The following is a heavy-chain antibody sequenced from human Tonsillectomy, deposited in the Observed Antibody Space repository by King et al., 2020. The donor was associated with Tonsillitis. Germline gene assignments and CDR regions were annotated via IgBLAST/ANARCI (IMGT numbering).Heavy chain of an antibody. CDR1: GFTFGDYA. V-gene: IGHV3-49*03. D-gene: IGHD2-2*01. Sequence: VQLVESGGGLVLPGRSLRLSCAASGFTFGDYAMSCFRQAPGKGLECVGFIRSKASGGTTEYAASVKGRFTILRDDSKSIAYLQMNSLKSEDTSVYYCPKSRSYCSSTSCSPYGLDYWGQGTLVTVSS. CDR2: IRSKASGGTT. J-gene: IGHJ4*02. CDR3: PKSRSYCSSTSCSPYGLDY.